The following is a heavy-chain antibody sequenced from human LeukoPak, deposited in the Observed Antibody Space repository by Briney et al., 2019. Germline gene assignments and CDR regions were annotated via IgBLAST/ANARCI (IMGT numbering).Heavy chain of an antibody. CDR3: ARGDHSSGYSLDY. D-gene: IGHD3-22*01. CDR2: INPNSGGT. V-gene: IGHV1-2*02. CDR1: GYTGIELS. J-gene: IGHJ4*02. Sequence: ASVKVSCKLSGYTGIELSMHWVRQAPGQGLEWMGWINPNSGGTNYAQKFQGRVTMTRDTSISTAYMELSRLKSDDTAVYYCARGDHSSGYSLDYWGQGTLVTVSS.